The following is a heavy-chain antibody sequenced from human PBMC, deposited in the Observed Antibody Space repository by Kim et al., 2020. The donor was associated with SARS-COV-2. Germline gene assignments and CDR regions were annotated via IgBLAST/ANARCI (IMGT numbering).Heavy chain of an antibody. V-gene: IGHV5-51*01. CDR2: IYPGDSDT. CDR3: ARRILRDETYDSSGYEFDY. CDR1: GYSFTSYW. J-gene: IGHJ4*02. D-gene: IGHD3-22*01. Sequence: GESLKISCKGSGYSFTSYWIGWVRQMPGKGLEWMGIIYPGDSDTRYSPSFQGQVTISADKSISTAYLQWSSLKASDTAMYYCARRILRDETYDSSGYEFDYWGQGTLVTVSS.